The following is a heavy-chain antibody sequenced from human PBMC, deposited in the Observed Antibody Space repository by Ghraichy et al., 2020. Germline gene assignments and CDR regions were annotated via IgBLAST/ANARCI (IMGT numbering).Heavy chain of an antibody. CDR2: ISSSGSTI. V-gene: IGHV3-48*04. D-gene: IGHD3-3*01. J-gene: IGHJ3*02. CDR1: GFTFSSYG. Sequence: GGSLRLSCAASGFTFSSYGMHWVRQAPGKGLEWVSYISSSGSTIYYADSVKGRFTISRDNAKNSLYLQMNSLRAEDTAVYYCARDPFREWLSPDAFDIWGQGTMVTVSS. CDR3: ARDPFREWLSPDAFDI.